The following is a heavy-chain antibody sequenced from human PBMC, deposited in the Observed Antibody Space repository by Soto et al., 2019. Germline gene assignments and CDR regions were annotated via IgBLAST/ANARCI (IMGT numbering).Heavy chain of an antibody. V-gene: IGHV3-11*03. CDR1: RSMFSDYY. Sequence: QVQLMQSGGGLVKPGGSLRISCAAKRSMFSDYYMTWIRQTPVKGLEWVAYISTASDTTYADSVRGRFTIYRDNARNSLYLQMNSQRAEDSAVYYCARGHYTMDVWGQGTTVTVS. CDR3: ARGHYTMDV. CDR2: ISTASDT. J-gene: IGHJ6*02.